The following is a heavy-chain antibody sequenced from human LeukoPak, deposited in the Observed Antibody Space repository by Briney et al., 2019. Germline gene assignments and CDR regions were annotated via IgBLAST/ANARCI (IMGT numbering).Heavy chain of an antibody. CDR3: ARGLYCSSTSCRASWFDP. J-gene: IGHJ5*02. CDR1: GYTFTSYG. D-gene: IGHD2-2*01. Sequence: ASVKVSCKASGYTFTSYGISWVRQAPGQGLEWMGWISAYNGNTNYAQKLQGRVTMTTDTSTSTAYMELRSLRSDDTAVHYCARGLYCSSTSCRASWFDPWGQGTLVTVSS. V-gene: IGHV1-18*01. CDR2: ISAYNGNT.